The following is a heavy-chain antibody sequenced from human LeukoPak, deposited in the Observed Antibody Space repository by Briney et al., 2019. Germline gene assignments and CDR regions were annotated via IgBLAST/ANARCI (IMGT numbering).Heavy chain of an antibody. V-gene: IGHV3-7*01. CDR3: AREIVVVPGGAGAFDI. D-gene: IGHD2-2*01. CDR1: GFTFSSYW. J-gene: IGHJ3*02. Sequence: PGGSLRLSCAASGFTFSSYWMSWVRQAPGKGLEWVANIKQDGSEKYYVDSVKGRFTISRDNAKNSLYLQMNSLRAEDTAVYYCAREIVVVPGGAGAFDIWGQGTMVTVSS. CDR2: IKQDGSEK.